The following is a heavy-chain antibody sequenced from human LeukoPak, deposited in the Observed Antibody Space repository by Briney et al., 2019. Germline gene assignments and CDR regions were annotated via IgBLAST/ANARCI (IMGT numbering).Heavy chain of an antibody. Sequence: ASVKVSCKASGYTFTSYDINWVRQATGQGLEWMGWMNPNSGNTGYAQKFQGRVTMTRNTSISTAYMELSSLRSEDTAVYYCARVPLIAAAEGYYFDYWGQGTLVTVSP. J-gene: IGHJ4*02. V-gene: IGHV1-8*01. CDR1: GYTFTSYD. CDR3: ARVPLIAAAEGYYFDY. CDR2: MNPNSGNT. D-gene: IGHD6-13*01.